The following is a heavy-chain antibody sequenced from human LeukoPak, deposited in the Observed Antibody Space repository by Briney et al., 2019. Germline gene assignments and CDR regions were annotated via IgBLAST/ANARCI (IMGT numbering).Heavy chain of an antibody. CDR3: ARDSESDGGDIDY. D-gene: IGHD3-16*01. Sequence: GGSLRLSCAASGFTFSSYSMNWVRQAPGKGLEWVSYISSSSSTIYYADSVKGRFTISRDNAKNTLYLQMNSLRAEDTAVYYCARDSESDGGDIDYWGQGTLVTVSS. V-gene: IGHV3-48*04. J-gene: IGHJ4*02. CDR1: GFTFSSYS. CDR2: ISSSSSTI.